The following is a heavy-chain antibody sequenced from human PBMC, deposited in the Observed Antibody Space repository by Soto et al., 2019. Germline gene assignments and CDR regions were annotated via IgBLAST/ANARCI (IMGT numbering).Heavy chain of an antibody. CDR1: GFIVSDNY. CDR2: TYTGGYT. J-gene: IGHJ4*01. D-gene: IGHD4-4*01. Sequence: GGSLRLSCAASGFIVSDNYINWVRQAPGKGLEWVSVTYTGGYTYYADSVKGRFTISRDNAKTSLYLQMDSLRPEDTAIYYCAREGVTNYTDYYFDLWGHGALVTVSS. CDR3: AREGVTNYTDYYFDL. V-gene: IGHV3-53*01.